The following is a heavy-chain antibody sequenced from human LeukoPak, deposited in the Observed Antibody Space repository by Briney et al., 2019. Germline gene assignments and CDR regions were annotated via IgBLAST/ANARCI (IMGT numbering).Heavy chain of an antibody. D-gene: IGHD2-15*01. V-gene: IGHV3-30-3*01. CDR1: GFTFSSYA. J-gene: IGHJ6*02. CDR3: AKDLYCSGGSCYYPYYYYGMDV. CDR2: ISYDGSNK. Sequence: PGGSLRLSCAASGFTFSSYAMHWVRQAPGKGLEWVAVISYDGSNKYYADSVKGRFTICRDNSKSTLCLQMNSLRAEDTAVYYCAKDLYCSGGSCYYPYYYYGMDVWGQGTTVTVSS.